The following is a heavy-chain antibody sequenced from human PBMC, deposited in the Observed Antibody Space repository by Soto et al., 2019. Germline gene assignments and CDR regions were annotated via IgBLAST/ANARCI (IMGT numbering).Heavy chain of an antibody. CDR1: GYTFTNYG. V-gene: IGHV1-18*01. CDR2: ISAYNGHT. CDR3: ARDRYWFSGSSDAFAI. Sequence: ASVKVSCKASGYTFTNYGISWVRQAPGQGLEWMGWISAYNGHTNYAQKLQGRVTMTTDTSTSTAYLELRSLRSDDTAVYYCARDRYWFSGSSDAFAIWGQGTMVTVSS. D-gene: IGHD1-26*01. J-gene: IGHJ3*02.